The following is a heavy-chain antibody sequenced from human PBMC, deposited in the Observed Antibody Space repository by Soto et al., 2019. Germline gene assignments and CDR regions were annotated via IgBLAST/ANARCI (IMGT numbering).Heavy chain of an antibody. D-gene: IGHD6-13*01. CDR1: GYTFTDCY. Sequence: QVQLVQSGAEVKKPGPSVKVSCKASGYTFTDCYVHWVRQAPGQGLEWMGWINPKSGGTNIAQRFKGRVNMTRDITISTVYMEMNRLKSDDTAVYYCVRDGLVSSARYYFDYWGQGTLVTVSS. V-gene: IGHV1-2*02. CDR2: INPKSGGT. J-gene: IGHJ4*02. CDR3: VRDGLVSSARYYFDY.